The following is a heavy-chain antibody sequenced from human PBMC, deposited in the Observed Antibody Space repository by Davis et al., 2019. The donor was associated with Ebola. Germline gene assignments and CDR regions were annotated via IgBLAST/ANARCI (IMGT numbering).Heavy chain of an antibody. Sequence: GESLKISCAASGFTFSSYGMHWVRQAPGKGLEWVAVISYDGSNKYYADSVKGRFTISRDNAENSLYLQLNSLTVEDTAVYYCARDRVIPALGYYMDVWGKGTTVSVSS. J-gene: IGHJ6*04. D-gene: IGHD2-2*01. CDR2: ISYDGSNK. CDR1: GFTFSSYG. V-gene: IGHV3-30*03. CDR3: ARDRVIPALGYYMDV.